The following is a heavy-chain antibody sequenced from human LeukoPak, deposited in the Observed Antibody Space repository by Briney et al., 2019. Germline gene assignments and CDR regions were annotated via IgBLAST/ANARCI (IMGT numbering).Heavy chain of an antibody. CDR2: INPNGGST. D-gene: IGHD6-13*01. CDR3: ARETHPIAAAGAYFDY. V-gene: IGHV1-46*01. CDR1: GYTFTSYN. Sequence: GASVKVSCKASGYTFTSYNMHWVRQAPRQGLEWMVIINPNGGSTSNAQKFQGRVTLTRDTSTSTDYMELSSLRSEDTAVYYCARETHPIAAAGAYFDYWGQGTLVTVSS. J-gene: IGHJ4*02.